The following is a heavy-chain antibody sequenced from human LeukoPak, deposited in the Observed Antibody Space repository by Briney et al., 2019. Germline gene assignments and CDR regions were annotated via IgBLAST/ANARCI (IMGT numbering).Heavy chain of an antibody. CDR1: GFTFDDYA. V-gene: IGHV3-9*01. D-gene: IGHD6-19*01. Sequence: PGGPLRLSCAASGFTFDDYAMHWVRQAPGKGLEWVSGISWNSGSIGYADSVKGRFTISRDNAKNSLYLQMNSLRAEDTALYYCAKDRGIEYSSGWFGYWGQGTLVTVSS. CDR2: ISWNSGSI. J-gene: IGHJ5*01. CDR3: AKDRGIEYSSGWFGY.